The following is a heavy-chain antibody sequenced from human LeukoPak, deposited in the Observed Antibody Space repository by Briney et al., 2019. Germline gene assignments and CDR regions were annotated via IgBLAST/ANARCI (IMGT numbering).Heavy chain of an antibody. CDR1: GGSISSGDYY. V-gene: IGHV4-30-4*08. J-gene: IGHJ4*02. Sequence: SQTLSLTCTVSGGSISSGDYYWSWIRQPPGKGLEWIGYIYYSGSTYYNPSLKSRVTISVDTSKNQFSLKLNSGTAADTAVYYCARVPWRLQYFDYWGQGTLVTVSS. CDR2: IYYSGST. CDR3: ARVPWRLQYFDY. D-gene: IGHD4-11*01.